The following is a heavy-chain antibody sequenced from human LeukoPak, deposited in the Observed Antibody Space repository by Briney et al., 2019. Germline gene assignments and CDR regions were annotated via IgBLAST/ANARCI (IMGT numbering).Heavy chain of an antibody. CDR3: AGHVSWVKGMDV. D-gene: IGHD1-26*01. J-gene: IGHJ6*04. CDR1: GYRFTSYW. V-gene: IGHV5-51*01. Sequence: GESLKISCKGSGYRFTSYWIGCVRQMPGKGLEWMGIINAGDYDTRYSPCSQGQVALSADKSISTAYLQWSSLKASDSAMYYCAGHVSWVKGMDVGDKETSDSVS. CDR2: INAGDYDT.